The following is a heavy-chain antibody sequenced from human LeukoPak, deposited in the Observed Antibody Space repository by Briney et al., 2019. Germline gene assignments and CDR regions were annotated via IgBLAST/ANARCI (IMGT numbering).Heavy chain of an antibody. CDR1: GGSISSYF. J-gene: IGHJ4*02. Sequence: SETLSLTCTVSGGSISSYFWNWIRQPPGKGLEWIGYIYYSGSTNYNPSLKSRVTISVDTSKNQSSLKLSSVTAADTAVYYCARDGHYYDSSGLDYWGQGTLVTVSS. V-gene: IGHV4-59*01. CDR3: ARDGHYYDSSGLDY. CDR2: IYYSGST. D-gene: IGHD3-22*01.